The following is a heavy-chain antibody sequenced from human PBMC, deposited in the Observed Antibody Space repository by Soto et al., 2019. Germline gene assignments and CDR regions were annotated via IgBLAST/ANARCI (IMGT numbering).Heavy chain of an antibody. CDR2: IGTAGDT. CDR1: GFTFSSYD. CDR3: ARDSSLGETGVSGFDY. D-gene: IGHD3-10*01. Sequence: GGSLRLSCAASGFTFSSYDMHWVRQATGKGLEWVSAIGTAGDTYYPGSVKGRFTISRENAKNSLYLQMNSLRAEDTAVYYCARDSSLGETGVSGFDYWGQGTLVTVSS. J-gene: IGHJ4*02. V-gene: IGHV3-13*01.